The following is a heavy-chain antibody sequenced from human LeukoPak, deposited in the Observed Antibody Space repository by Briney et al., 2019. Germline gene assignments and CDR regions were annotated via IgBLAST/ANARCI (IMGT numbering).Heavy chain of an antibody. D-gene: IGHD2-15*01. Sequence: GGSLRLSCAASGFTFSSYGMHWVRQAPGKGLEWVAVIWYDGSNKYYADSVKGRFTISRDNSKNTLYLQMNSLRAEDTAVYYCARDGGGSPTYYYYYMDVWGKGTTVTVSS. CDR3: ARDGGGSPTYYYYYMDV. V-gene: IGHV3-33*01. CDR2: IWYDGSNK. CDR1: GFTFSSYG. J-gene: IGHJ6*03.